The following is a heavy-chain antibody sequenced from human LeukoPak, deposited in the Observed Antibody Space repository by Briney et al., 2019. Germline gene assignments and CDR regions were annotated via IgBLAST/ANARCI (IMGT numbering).Heavy chain of an antibody. D-gene: IGHD6-13*01. V-gene: IGHV4-34*01. CDR1: GGSFSGYY. CDR2: INHSGST. CDR3: ARVQGLGQLVQGFGY. Sequence: SETLSLTCAVYGGSFSGYYWSWIRQPPGKGLEWLGEINHSGSTNYNPSLKGRVSISIDTSKKQFSLKLSSVTAADTAVYYCARVQGLGQLVQGFGYWGQGTLVTVSS. J-gene: IGHJ4*02.